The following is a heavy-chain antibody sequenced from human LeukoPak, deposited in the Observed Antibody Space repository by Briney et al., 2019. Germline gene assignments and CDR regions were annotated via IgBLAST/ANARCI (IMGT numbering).Heavy chain of an antibody. CDR1: GFTFSSYE. Sequence: PGGSLRLSCAASGFTFSSYEMNWVRQAPGKGLEWVSYISSSGSTIYYADSVKGRFTISRDNAKNSLYLQMNSLRAEDTAVYYCARARYGDYPDYWGQGTLVTVSS. V-gene: IGHV3-48*03. CDR3: ARARYGDYPDY. CDR2: ISSSGSTI. J-gene: IGHJ4*02. D-gene: IGHD4-17*01.